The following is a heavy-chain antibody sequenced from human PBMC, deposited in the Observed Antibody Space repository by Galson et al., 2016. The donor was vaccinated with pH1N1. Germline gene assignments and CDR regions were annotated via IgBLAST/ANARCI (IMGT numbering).Heavy chain of an antibody. Sequence: SVKVSCKASGYTFTNYGITWVRQAPGQGLEWMAWMSAYNGNANYAQNFQGRVTITADESTSTAYMELSSLKDTAVYYCASYRDGYNSPFDYWGQGTLVAVSS. J-gene: IGHJ4*02. CDR3: ASYRDGYNSPFDY. CDR1: GYTFTNYG. V-gene: IGHV1-18*01. D-gene: IGHD5-24*01. CDR2: MSAYNGNA.